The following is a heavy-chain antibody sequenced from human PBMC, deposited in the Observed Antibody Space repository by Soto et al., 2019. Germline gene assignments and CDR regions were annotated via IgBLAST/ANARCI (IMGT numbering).Heavy chain of an antibody. Sequence: SETLSLTCTVSGGSISSYYWSWIRQPPGKGLEWIGDIYYSGSTNYNPSLKSRVTISVDTSKNQFSLKLSSVTAADTAVYYCAREYWGSGGSCYFDYWGQGTLVTVSS. CDR3: AREYWGSGGSCYFDY. D-gene: IGHD2-15*01. V-gene: IGHV4-59*01. CDR2: IYYSGST. J-gene: IGHJ4*02. CDR1: GGSISSYY.